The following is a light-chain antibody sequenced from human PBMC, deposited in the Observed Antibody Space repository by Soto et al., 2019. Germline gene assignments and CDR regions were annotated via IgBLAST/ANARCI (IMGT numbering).Light chain of an antibody. J-gene: IGLJ1*01. Sequence: QSALTQPPSASGSPGQSVAISCTGTSGDVGGYNYVSWYQQHPGKAPKLMIYEVNKRPSGVPDRVSGSKSGNTASLTVSGLQAEDEADYYCSSYAGSSNVFGTGTKVTVL. V-gene: IGLV2-8*01. CDR3: SSYAGSSNV. CDR1: SGDVGGYNY. CDR2: EVN.